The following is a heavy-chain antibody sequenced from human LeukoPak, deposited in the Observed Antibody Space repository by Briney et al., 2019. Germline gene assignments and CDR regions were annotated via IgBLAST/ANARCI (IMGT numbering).Heavy chain of an antibody. V-gene: IGHV3-23*01. CDR1: GFTFSSYA. Sequence: PGGSLRLSCAASGFTFSSYAMSWVRQAPGKGLEWVSAISGSGGSTHYADSVKGRLTISRDKSKNTLYVQKNSLRVEDTAVYYCARVVPAADYWGQGTLVTVSS. D-gene: IGHD2-2*01. CDR2: ISGSGGST. CDR3: ARVVPAADY. J-gene: IGHJ4*02.